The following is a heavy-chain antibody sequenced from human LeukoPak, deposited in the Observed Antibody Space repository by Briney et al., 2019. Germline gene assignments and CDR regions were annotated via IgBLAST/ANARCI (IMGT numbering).Heavy chain of an antibody. D-gene: IGHD3-22*01. Sequence: ASVKVSCKASGYTFTSYDINWVRQATGQGLEWMGWMNPNSGNTGYAQKFQGRVTMTRNTSISTAYMELSSLRSEDTAVYYCARVQHYYDSNYYYYYGMDVWGQGTTVTVSS. V-gene: IGHV1-8*01. CDR3: ARVQHYYDSNYYYYYGMDV. J-gene: IGHJ6*02. CDR2: MNPNSGNT. CDR1: GYTFTSYD.